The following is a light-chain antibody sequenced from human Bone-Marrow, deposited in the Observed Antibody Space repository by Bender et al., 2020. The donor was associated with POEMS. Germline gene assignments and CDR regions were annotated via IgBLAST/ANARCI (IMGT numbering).Light chain of an antibody. CDR2: SYY. J-gene: IGLJ2*01. CDR1: DSNFGGNN. CDR3: AAWDDTLNGVV. V-gene: IGLV1-44*01. Sequence: QSVLTQPPSASGTPGQSVIIACSGTDSNFGGNNVNWYQHLPGSAPRLVVYSYYQRPSGVPARFSGSKSGTSASLAISGLQSEDEAEYHCAAWDDTLNGVVFGGGTKLIVL.